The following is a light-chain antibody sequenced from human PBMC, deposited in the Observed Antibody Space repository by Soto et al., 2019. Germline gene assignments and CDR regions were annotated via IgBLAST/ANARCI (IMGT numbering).Light chain of an antibody. CDR1: QSISTY. CDR2: SAS. V-gene: IGKV1-39*01. CDR3: QQNFNIILT. Sequence: DMKLTQSPSCLSACAPSNVHMNFWSSQSISTYLNWWQHKPGTAPRLLISSASNLHTGVPSRFSGSGSGAALTLTIRSLQPEDSATYFCQQNFNIILTFGGGTKV. J-gene: IGKJ4*01.